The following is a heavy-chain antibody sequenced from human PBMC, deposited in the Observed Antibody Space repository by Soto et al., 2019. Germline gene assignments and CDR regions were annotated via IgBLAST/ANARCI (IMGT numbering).Heavy chain of an antibody. Sequence: GGSLRLSCAASGFTFSSYGMHWVRQAPGKGLEWVAVIWYDGSNKYYADSVKGRFTISRDNSKNTLYLQMNSLRAEDTAVYYCAREVYRYPRPYYYDSSGYDYWGQGTLVTVSS. D-gene: IGHD3-22*01. CDR1: GFTFSSYG. J-gene: IGHJ4*02. V-gene: IGHV3-33*01. CDR2: IWYDGSNK. CDR3: AREVYRYPRPYYYDSSGYDY.